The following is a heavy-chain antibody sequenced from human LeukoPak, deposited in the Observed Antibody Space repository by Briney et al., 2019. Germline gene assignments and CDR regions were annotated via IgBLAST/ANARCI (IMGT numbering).Heavy chain of an antibody. J-gene: IGHJ4*02. Sequence: PSETLSLTCAVSADSIRNYYWSWIRQPPGKGPEWIGYISYSGSTNYNPSLKSRVTMSLDTSKKQFSLSLSSVTAADTAVYYCARFMVADYYPRYYFDYWGQGILVTVSS. CDR2: ISYSGST. D-gene: IGHD3-9*01. CDR1: ADSIRNYY. V-gene: IGHV4-59*08. CDR3: ARFMVADYYPRYYFDY.